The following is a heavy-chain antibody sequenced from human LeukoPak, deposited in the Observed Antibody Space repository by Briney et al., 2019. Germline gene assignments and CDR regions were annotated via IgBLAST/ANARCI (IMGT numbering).Heavy chain of an antibody. V-gene: IGHV3-30-3*01. CDR2: ISYDGSNK. J-gene: IGHJ4*02. CDR3: AHIVGATYVFSGYFDY. Sequence: GRSLRLSCAASGFTFSSYAMHWVRQAPGKGLEWVAVISYDGSNKYYADSVKGRFTISRDNSKNTLYLQMNSLRAEDTAVYYCAHIVGATYVFSGYFDYWGQGTLVTVSS. D-gene: IGHD1-26*01. CDR1: GFTFSSYA.